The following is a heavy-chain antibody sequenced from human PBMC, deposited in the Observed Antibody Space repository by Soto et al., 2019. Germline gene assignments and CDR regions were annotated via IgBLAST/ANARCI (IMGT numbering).Heavy chain of an antibody. V-gene: IGHV3-30*18. D-gene: IGHD6-6*01. CDR1: GFAFSSYG. CDR3: AKESYSSSSYYYGMDV. Sequence: GGSQRLSCADSGFAFSSYGMHWFRQAPGEGLEWVAVISYDGSNKYYADPVKGRFTVSRDNSKNTLFLQMNSLRGEDTAVYYCAKESYSSSSYYYGMDVWGQGTTVTVS. J-gene: IGHJ6*02. CDR2: ISYDGSNK.